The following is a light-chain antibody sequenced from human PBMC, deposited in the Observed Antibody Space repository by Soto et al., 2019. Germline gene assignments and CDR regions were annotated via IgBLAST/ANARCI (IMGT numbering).Light chain of an antibody. V-gene: IGKV1-39*01. CDR2: AAS. CDR3: QQYYRDTPWT. CDR1: QSISRY. Sequence: DIQMTQSPSSLSASVGERVTITCRASQSISRYVNWYQQKPGKAPTLLISAASSLERGVPSRFSGGGSGTDFTLTISSLQPEDFASYHCQQYYRDTPWTSGQGTKVEVK. J-gene: IGKJ1*01.